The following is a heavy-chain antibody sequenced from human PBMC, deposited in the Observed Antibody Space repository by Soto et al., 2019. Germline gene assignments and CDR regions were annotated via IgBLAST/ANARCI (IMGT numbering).Heavy chain of an antibody. V-gene: IGHV3-23*01. CDR1: GFAFSDYP. CDR2: ISASGEKP. J-gene: IGHJ4*02. D-gene: IGHD6-19*01. CDR3: DKLEWLEFGGDY. Sequence: EVHLLESGGGVVQPGKSLKISCATSGFAFSDYPMTWVRQPPGQGLEWVSGISASGEKPYYADSVKGRFTISRDNSKNTLSLQMNSLRVEDTGIYSCDKLEWLEFGGDYWGQGTLVTVSS.